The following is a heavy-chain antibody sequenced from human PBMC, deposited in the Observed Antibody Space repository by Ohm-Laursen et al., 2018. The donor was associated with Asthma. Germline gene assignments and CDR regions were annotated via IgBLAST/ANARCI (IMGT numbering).Heavy chain of an antibody. Sequence: GSLRLSCAASGFTFSSYWMSWVRQAPGKGLEWVANIKQDGSEKYYVDSVKGRFTISRDNAKNSLYLQMNSLRAEDTAVYYCARVWNDLYYYYYYGMDVWGQGTTVTVSS. V-gene: IGHV3-7*01. CDR1: GFTFSSYW. J-gene: IGHJ6*02. CDR2: IKQDGSEK. CDR3: ARVWNDLYYYYYYGMDV. D-gene: IGHD1-1*01.